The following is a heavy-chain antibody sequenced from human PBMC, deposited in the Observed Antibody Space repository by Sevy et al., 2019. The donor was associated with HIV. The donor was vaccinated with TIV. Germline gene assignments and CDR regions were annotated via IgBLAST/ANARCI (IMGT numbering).Heavy chain of an antibody. V-gene: IGHV4-59*08. CDR3: AGENAWGRGYS. D-gene: IGHD1-26*01. J-gene: IGHJ4*02. CDR1: GGSITSLY. Sequence: SETLSLTCTVSGGSITSLYWNWIRQPPGKGLEWIANIYYNGHINYNPSLRSLATLSLDTSKNQFFLRLGSVTAADTAMYYCAGENAWGRGYSWGQGTLVTVSS. CDR2: IYYNGHI.